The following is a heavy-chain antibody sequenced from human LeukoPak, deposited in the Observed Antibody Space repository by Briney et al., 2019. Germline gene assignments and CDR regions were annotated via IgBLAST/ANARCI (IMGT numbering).Heavy chain of an antibody. D-gene: IGHD6-19*01. J-gene: IGHJ4*02. CDR2: IYYSGST. CDR1: GGSISSSNYY. V-gene: IGHV4-39*01. Sequence: SETLSLTCTVSGGSISSSNYYWGWIRQPPGKGLEWIVSIYYSGSTYDNPALKSRTTIIVNTAKKQYSLRLSSVTAADTAVYYCARQEEYSSGWYKYWGQGTLVTVSS. CDR3: ARQEEYSSGWYKY.